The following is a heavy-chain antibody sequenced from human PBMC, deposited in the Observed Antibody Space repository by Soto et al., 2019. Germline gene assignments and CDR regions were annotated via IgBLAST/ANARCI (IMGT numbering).Heavy chain of an antibody. Sequence: QVQLQESGPGLVKHSWTLSLTCAVSGDSISRSYWWSWVRQLPGKGLEWIGEIYHSGSTIYNPSLQSRVTLSVDKSKNEFSLKMSSVTDADTAVYYCTSKFGQLLADAFDIWGQGTMATVSS. D-gene: IGHD3-10*01. CDR1: GDSISRSYW. J-gene: IGHJ3*02. CDR2: IYHSGST. CDR3: TSKFGQLLADAFDI. V-gene: IGHV4-4*02.